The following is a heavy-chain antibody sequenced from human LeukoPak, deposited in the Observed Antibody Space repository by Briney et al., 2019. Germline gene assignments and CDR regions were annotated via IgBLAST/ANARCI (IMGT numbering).Heavy chain of an antibody. CDR3: ATMYSSGRRHFYYYYGMDV. V-gene: IGHV1-2*02. D-gene: IGHD6-19*01. CDR2: INPNSGGT. J-gene: IGHJ6*02. Sequence: ASVKVSCKASGYTFTGYYMHWVRQAPGQGLEWMGWINPNSGGTNYAQKFQGRVTMTRDTSISTAYMELSRLRSDDTAVYYCATMYSSGRRHFYYYYGMDVWSQGTTVTVSS. CDR1: GYTFTGYY.